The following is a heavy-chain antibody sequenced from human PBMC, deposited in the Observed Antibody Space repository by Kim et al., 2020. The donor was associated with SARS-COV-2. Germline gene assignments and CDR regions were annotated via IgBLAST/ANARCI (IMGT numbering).Heavy chain of an antibody. CDR2: ISSSSSYI. CDR1: GFTFSSYT. Sequence: GGSLRLSCAASGFTFSSYTMNWVRQAPGKGLEWVSSISSSSSYIYYADSVKGRFTISRDNAKNSLYLQMNSLRAEDMAVYYCASYGSGSYRYYYYGMDVWGQGTTVTVSS. V-gene: IGHV3-21*01. D-gene: IGHD3-10*01. CDR3: ASYGSGSYRYYYYGMDV. J-gene: IGHJ6*02.